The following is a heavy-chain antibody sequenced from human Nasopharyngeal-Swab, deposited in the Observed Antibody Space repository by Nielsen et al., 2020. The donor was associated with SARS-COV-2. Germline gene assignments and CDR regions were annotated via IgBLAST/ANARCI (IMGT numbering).Heavy chain of an antibody. CDR3: ARVRRQWLAESYYYYYYGMDV. J-gene: IGHJ6*02. V-gene: IGHV4-30-2*01. CDR2: IYHSGST. CDR1: GGSISSGGYS. D-gene: IGHD6-19*01. Sequence: SETLSLTCAVSGGSISSGGYSWSWIRQPPGKGLEWIGYIYHSGSTYYNPSLKSRVTISVDTSKNQFSLKLNSVTAADTAVYYCARVRRQWLAESYYYYYYGMDVWGQGTTVTVSS.